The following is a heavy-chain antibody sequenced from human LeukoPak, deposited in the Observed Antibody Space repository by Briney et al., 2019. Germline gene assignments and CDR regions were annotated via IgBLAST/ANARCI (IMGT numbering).Heavy chain of an antibody. Sequence: KPSETLSLTCTVSGGSISSYYWTWIRQPPGKGLELIGFIYYSGSTNYNPSLKSRVTISVDTSKNQFSLKLSSVTAADTAVYYYARAAVTTSRYFQHWGQGTLVTVSS. J-gene: IGHJ1*01. V-gene: IGHV4-59*08. D-gene: IGHD4-17*01. CDR1: GGSISSYY. CDR3: ARAAVTTSRYFQH. CDR2: IYYSGST.